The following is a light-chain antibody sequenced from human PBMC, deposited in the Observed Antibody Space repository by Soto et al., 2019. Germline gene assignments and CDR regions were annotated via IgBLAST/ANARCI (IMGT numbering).Light chain of an antibody. Sequence: QSVLTQPPPVSGAPGQRVTISCTGSSSNIGAGYDVHWYQQLPGTAPKLLIYGNSNRPSGVPDRFSGSKSGTSASLAITGLQAEDEADYYCQSYDSSLNWVFGGGTKLTVL. CDR2: GNS. CDR3: QSYDSSLNWV. J-gene: IGLJ3*02. CDR1: SSNIGAGYD. V-gene: IGLV1-40*01.